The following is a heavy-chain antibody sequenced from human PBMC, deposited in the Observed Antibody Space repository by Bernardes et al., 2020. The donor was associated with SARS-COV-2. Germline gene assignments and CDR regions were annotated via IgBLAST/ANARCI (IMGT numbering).Heavy chain of an antibody. CDR2: IKHDGSEK. Sequence: GGSLRLSCAASGFTFSSYCMSWVRQAPGKGLEWVANIKHDGSEKYYVDSVKGRFTISRDNAKNSLYLQMNSLRAEDTAVYYCARVLYDFWSGFYYYGMDVWGQGTTVTVSS. D-gene: IGHD3-3*01. CDR1: GFTFSSYC. CDR3: ARVLYDFWSGFYYYGMDV. V-gene: IGHV3-7*01. J-gene: IGHJ6*02.